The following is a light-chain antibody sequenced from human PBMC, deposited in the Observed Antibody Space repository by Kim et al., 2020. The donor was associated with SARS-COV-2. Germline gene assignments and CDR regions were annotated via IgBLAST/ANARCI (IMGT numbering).Light chain of an antibody. Sequence: GQWITITCTGTNSDIGAYHYVSWYHQPPGNAPILIIYDVSQRPSGVYNRFSGSKSGNAASLTISGLQAEDETDYYCTSYTTSATLVFGGGTQLTVL. V-gene: IGLV2-14*03. CDR2: DVS. J-gene: IGLJ3*02. CDR3: TSYTTSATLV. CDR1: NSDIGAYHY.